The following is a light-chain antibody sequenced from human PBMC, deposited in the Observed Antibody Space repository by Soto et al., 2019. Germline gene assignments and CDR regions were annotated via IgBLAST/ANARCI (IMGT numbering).Light chain of an antibody. Sequence: DVLMTQPPLSLPVTLGQPASISCRSSQSLVYSDGNTYLNWFQQRPGQSPTRLICKVSNRDSVVPDRLSGGGSGTDFALKISRVEAEDVGVNYCMQDTQWPRGTFGQGTRLEIK. J-gene: IGKJ5*01. CDR3: MQDTQWPRGT. CDR2: KVS. CDR1: QSLVYSDGNTY. V-gene: IGKV2-30*01.